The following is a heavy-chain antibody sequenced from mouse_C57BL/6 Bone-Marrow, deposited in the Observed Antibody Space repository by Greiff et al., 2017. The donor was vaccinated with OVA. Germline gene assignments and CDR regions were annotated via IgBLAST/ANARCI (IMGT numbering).Heavy chain of an antibody. Sequence: VMLVESGPELVKPGASVKISCKASGYAFSSSWMNWVKQRPGKGLEWIGRIYPGDGDTNYNGKFKGKATLTADKSSSTAYMQLSSLTSEDSAVYFCARSGTWHFDYWGQGTTLTVSS. CDR2: IYPGDGDT. V-gene: IGHV1-82*01. D-gene: IGHD3-3*01. CDR3: ARSGTWHFDY. J-gene: IGHJ2*01. CDR1: GYAFSSSW.